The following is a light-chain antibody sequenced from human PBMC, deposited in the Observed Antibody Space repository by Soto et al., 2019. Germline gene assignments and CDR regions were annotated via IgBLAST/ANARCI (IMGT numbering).Light chain of an antibody. CDR3: QQYSDYPT. J-gene: IGKJ1*01. V-gene: IGKV1-5*03. CDR1: QSISAW. Sequence: DIQMTQSPSTLSASVGDRVTITCRASQSISAWLAWYQRKPGKAPKLLIYKASTLGSGVPSRFSGSGSGTDFTLTISSLQPDDFATYYCQQYSDYPTFGQGTKVDIK. CDR2: KAS.